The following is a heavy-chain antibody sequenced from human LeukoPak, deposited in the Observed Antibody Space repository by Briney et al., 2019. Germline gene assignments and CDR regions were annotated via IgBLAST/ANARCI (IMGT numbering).Heavy chain of an antibody. Sequence: PGGSLRLSCAASGFTFSSYSMNWVRQAPGKGLEWVSSISSSSSYIYYADSVKGRFTISRDNSKNTLYLQMNSLRAEDTAVYYCAKDNIVFWFDPWGQGTLVTVSS. CDR3: AKDNIVFWFDP. D-gene: IGHD3-16*02. V-gene: IGHV3-21*01. CDR1: GFTFSSYS. CDR2: ISSSSSYI. J-gene: IGHJ5*02.